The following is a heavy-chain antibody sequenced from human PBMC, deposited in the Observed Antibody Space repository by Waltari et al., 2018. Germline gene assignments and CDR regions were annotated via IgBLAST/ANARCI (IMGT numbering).Heavy chain of an antibody. Sequence: EVQLVESGAGLVQPGGSLRLSCAASGFTFSSHWMHWVCQAPGKGLVWVSRINVDGGSTGDADSVKGRFTISRDNGNNMLYLQMNSLRAEDTAVYHCTRTRYCSTTNCQVDWFDPWGQGTLVTVSS. D-gene: IGHD2-2*01. CDR3: TRTRYCSTTNCQVDWFDP. J-gene: IGHJ5*02. CDR1: GFTFSSHW. CDR2: INVDGGST. V-gene: IGHV3-74*01.